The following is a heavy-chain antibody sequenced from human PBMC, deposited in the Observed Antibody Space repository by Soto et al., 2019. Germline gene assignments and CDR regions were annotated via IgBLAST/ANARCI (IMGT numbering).Heavy chain of an antibody. CDR2: IWYDGSNK. CDR1: GFTFSSYG. V-gene: IGHV3-33*01. D-gene: IGHD3-22*01. Sequence: GGSLRLSCAASGFTFSSYGMHWVRQAPGKGLEWVAVIWYDGSNKYYADSVKGRFTISRDNSKNTLYLQMNSLRAEDTAVYYCARDKVYYDSSGYYYFDAFDIWGQGTMVTVSS. CDR3: ARDKVYYDSSGYYYFDAFDI. J-gene: IGHJ3*02.